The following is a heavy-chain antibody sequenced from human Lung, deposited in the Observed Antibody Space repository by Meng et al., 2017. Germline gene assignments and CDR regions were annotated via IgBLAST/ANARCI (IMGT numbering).Heavy chain of an antibody. V-gene: IGHV4-34*01. Sequence: VQLQQWGAVLLKPSETLSLPGVGSGGSSSDYYWSWIRSPPGKGLEWIGEINHSGSTNYNPSLESRATISVDTSQNNLSLKLNSVTAADSAVYYCARGPTTMAHDFDYWGQGTLVTVSS. D-gene: IGHD4-11*01. CDR2: INHSGST. CDR1: GGSSSDYY. CDR3: ARGPTTMAHDFDY. J-gene: IGHJ4*02.